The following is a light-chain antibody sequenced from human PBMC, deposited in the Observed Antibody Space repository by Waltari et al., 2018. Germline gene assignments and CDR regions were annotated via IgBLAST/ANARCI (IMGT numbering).Light chain of an antibody. J-gene: IGLJ3*02. Sequence: QSVLTQPPSVSGAPGQRVTISCTGTSSHIGAGSDVTWYQHLPRTAPKVVVYGNTFPPSGVPDRFTGSKSGTSASLAITGLQAEDEADYYCQSYDTSLSDWVFGGGTKLTVL. CDR3: QSYDTSLSDWV. CDR2: GNT. CDR1: SSHIGAGSD. V-gene: IGLV1-40*01.